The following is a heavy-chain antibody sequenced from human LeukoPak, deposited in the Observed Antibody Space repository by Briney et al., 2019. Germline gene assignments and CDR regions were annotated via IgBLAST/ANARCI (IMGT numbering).Heavy chain of an antibody. Sequence: SSVKVSCKASGGTFSRYAISWVRQAPGQGLEWMGGIIPIFGTANYAQQFQGRVTISADKSTSTAYMELSSLRSEDTAVYYCARVHPPLRYFDWLLWGYFDYWGQGTLVTVSS. D-gene: IGHD3-9*01. CDR2: IIPIFGTA. CDR1: GGTFSRYA. CDR3: ARVHPPLRYFDWLLWGYFDY. J-gene: IGHJ4*02. V-gene: IGHV1-69*06.